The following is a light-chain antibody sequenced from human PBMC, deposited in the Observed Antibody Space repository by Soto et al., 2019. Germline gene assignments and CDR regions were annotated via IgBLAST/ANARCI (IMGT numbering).Light chain of an antibody. Sequence: QSVLTQPASVSGSPGQSITISCTGTSSDVCAYNYVSWYQQHPGKAPKLMIYDVSNRPSGVSNRFSGSKSGNTASLTISGLQAEDEADYYCSSYTRSSTLVFCGGTKLTVL. CDR1: SSDVCAYNY. J-gene: IGLJ2*01. CDR2: DVS. V-gene: IGLV2-14*01. CDR3: SSYTRSSTLV.